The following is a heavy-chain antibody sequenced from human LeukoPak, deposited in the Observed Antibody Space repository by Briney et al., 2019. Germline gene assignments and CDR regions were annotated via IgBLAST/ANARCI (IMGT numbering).Heavy chain of an antibody. CDR2: INHSGST. J-gene: IGHJ6*02. CDR3: ARGGGAKLLSNYYYYGMDV. V-gene: IGHV4-34*01. D-gene: IGHD3-10*01. Sequence: PSETLSLTCAVYGGSFSGYYWSWIRQPPGKGLEWIGEINHSGSTNYNPSLKSRVTISVDTSKNQFSLKLSPVTAADTAVYYCARGGGAKLLSNYYYYGMDVWGQGTTVTVSS. CDR1: GGSFSGYY.